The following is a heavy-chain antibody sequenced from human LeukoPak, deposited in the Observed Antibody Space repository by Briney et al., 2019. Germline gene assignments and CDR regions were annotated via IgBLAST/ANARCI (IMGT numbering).Heavy chain of an antibody. Sequence: GGSLRLSCTASGLTVFTNYMSWVRQAPGKGLEWVSGISGGGGTTYYADSVKGRFTISRDNSKNTLYLQMHSLRAEDTAMYYCAKDRVYYFDSSGYSCDYWGQGSLVTVSS. CDR2: ISGGGGTT. CDR1: GLTVFTNY. V-gene: IGHV3-23*01. CDR3: AKDRVYYFDSSGYSCDY. D-gene: IGHD3-22*01. J-gene: IGHJ4*02.